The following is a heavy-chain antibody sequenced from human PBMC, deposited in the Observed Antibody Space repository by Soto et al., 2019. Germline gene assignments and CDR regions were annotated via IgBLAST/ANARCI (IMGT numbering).Heavy chain of an antibody. V-gene: IGHV3-23*01. CDR2: ISGSGGST. D-gene: IGHD5-18*01. CDR1: GFTFSSYA. J-gene: IGHJ5*02. CDR3: AKGPQRGYSYGPQISYNWFDP. Sequence: GSLRLSCAASGFTFSSYAMSWVRQAPGKGLEWVSAISGSGGSTYYADSVKGRFTISRDNSKNTLYLQMNSLRAEDTAVYYCAKGPQRGYSYGPQISYNWFDPWGQGTLVTVSS.